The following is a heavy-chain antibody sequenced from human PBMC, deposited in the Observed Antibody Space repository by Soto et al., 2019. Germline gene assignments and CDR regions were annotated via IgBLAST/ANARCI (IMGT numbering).Heavy chain of an antibody. Sequence: QVQLVESGGGVVQPGRSLRLSCAASGFTFSSYGMHWVRQAPGKGLEWVAVISYDGSNKYYADSVKGRFTISRDNAKNTLYLQMNSLRAEDTAVYYCAKDLWGVATTKQSDYYGMDVWGQGTRVTVSS. J-gene: IGHJ6*02. CDR1: GFTFSSYG. V-gene: IGHV3-30*18. CDR2: ISYDGSNK. D-gene: IGHD5-12*01. CDR3: AKDLWGVATTKQSDYYGMDV.